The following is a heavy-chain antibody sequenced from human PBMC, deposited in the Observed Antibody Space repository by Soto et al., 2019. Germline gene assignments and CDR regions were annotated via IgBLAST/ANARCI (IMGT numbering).Heavy chain of an antibody. CDR1: GFTFSSYA. J-gene: IGHJ3*02. V-gene: IGHV3-64*01. CDR3: ARERNYYDSSGYYSAFDI. D-gene: IGHD3-22*01. Sequence: GGSLRLSCAASGFTFSSYAMHWVRQAPGKGLEYVSAISSNGGSTYYANSVKGRFTISRDNSKNTLYLQMGSLRAEDMAVYYCARERNYYDSSGYYSAFDIWGQGTMVTV. CDR2: ISSNGGST.